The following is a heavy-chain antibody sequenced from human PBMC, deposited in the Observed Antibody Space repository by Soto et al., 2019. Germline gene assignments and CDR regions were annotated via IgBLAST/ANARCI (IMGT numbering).Heavy chain of an antibody. CDR3: ARGFVDIVLMVYAGTDFDY. CDR2: ISSSSSYI. D-gene: IGHD2-8*01. J-gene: IGHJ4*02. V-gene: IGHV3-21*01. Sequence: PGGSLRLSCAASGFTFSSYSMNWVRQAPGKGLEWVSSISSSSSYIYYADSVKGRFTISRDNAKNSLYLQMNSLRAEDTAVYYCARGFVDIVLMVYAGTDFDYWGQGTLVTVSS. CDR1: GFTFSSYS.